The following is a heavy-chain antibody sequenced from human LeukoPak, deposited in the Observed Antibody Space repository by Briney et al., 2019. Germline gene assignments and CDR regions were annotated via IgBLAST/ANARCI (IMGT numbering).Heavy chain of an antibody. J-gene: IGHJ4*02. CDR2: ISSSGDTI. V-gene: IGHV3-48*03. Sequence: GGSLRLSCAASGFTFSSYEMNWVRQAPGKGLEWVLYISSSGDTIYYADSVKGRFTISRDNAKNSLYLHMNSLRADDTAVYYCARDFTGYSGSFLDYWGQGTLVIVSS. D-gene: IGHD1-26*01. CDR3: ARDFTGYSGSFLDY. CDR1: GFTFSSYE.